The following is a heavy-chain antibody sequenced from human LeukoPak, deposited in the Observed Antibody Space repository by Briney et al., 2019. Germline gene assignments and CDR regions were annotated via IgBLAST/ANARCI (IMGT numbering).Heavy chain of an antibody. Sequence: GGSLRLSCAASGFTFSSYAMTWVRQAPGKGLEWVSIVSGSGGTTYYAESVKGRFTISRDNSKNTLYLQMNSLRAEDTAVYYCAKGQSRITIFGVVIPDYWGQGTLVTVSS. D-gene: IGHD3-3*01. V-gene: IGHV3-23*01. J-gene: IGHJ4*02. CDR2: VSGSGGTT. CDR3: AKGQSRITIFGVVIPDY. CDR1: GFTFSSYA.